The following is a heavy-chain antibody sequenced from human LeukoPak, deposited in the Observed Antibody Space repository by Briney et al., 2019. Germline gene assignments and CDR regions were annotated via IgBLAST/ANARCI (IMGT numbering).Heavy chain of an antibody. CDR2: INSDGTST. CDR1: GFTFSSYW. Sequence: GGSLRLSCAASGFTFSSYWMHWVRQVPGKGLVWVSRINSDGTSTSYADSVKGRFIISRDNAKNTLFLQMNSLRADDTAVYYCASDGLAMVDYWGQGTLVTVSS. CDR3: ASDGLAMVDY. D-gene: IGHD5-18*01. J-gene: IGHJ4*02. V-gene: IGHV3-74*01.